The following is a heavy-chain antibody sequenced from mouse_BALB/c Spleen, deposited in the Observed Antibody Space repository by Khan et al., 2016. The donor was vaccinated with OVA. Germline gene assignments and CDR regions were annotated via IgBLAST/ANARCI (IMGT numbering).Heavy chain of an antibody. CDR2: ISYSGNT. V-gene: IGHV3-2*02. Sequence: EVKLEESGPGLVKPSQSLSLTCTVTGYSIASDYAWNWIRQFPGNKLEWMGFISYSGNTNYNLSLKSRISITRDTSKNQFFLQLNSVTSEDTATYYCARVYGGDFDYWGQGTTLTVSS. CDR1: GYSIASDYA. D-gene: IGHD1-1*01. CDR3: ARVYGGDFDY. J-gene: IGHJ2*01.